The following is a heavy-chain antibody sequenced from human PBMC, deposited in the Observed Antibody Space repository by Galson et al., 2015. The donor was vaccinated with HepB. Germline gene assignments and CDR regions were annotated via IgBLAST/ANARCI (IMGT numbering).Heavy chain of an antibody. CDR2: ISYDGSNK. Sequence: SLRLSCAASGFTFSSYGMHWVRQAPGKGLEWVAVISYDGSNKYYADSVKGRFTISRDNSKNTLYLQMNSLRAEDTAVYYCAKGGAYGDYGGNWGQGTLVTVSS. CDR3: AKGGAYGDYGGN. CDR1: GFTFSSYG. D-gene: IGHD4-17*01. V-gene: IGHV3-30*18. J-gene: IGHJ4*02.